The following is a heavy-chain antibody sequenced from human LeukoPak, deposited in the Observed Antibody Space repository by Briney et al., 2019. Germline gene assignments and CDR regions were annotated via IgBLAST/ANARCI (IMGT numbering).Heavy chain of an antibody. Sequence: ASVKVSCKASGYTFSGYYMNWVRQAPGQGLEWMGWINPNSGGANYAQKFQGRVTMTRDTSISTAYMELSRLRSDDTAVYYCATVVRGAAAGNNWFDPWGQGTLVTVSS. D-gene: IGHD6-13*01. V-gene: IGHV1-2*02. CDR1: GYTFSGYY. CDR2: INPNSGGA. J-gene: IGHJ5*02. CDR3: ATVVRGAAAGNNWFDP.